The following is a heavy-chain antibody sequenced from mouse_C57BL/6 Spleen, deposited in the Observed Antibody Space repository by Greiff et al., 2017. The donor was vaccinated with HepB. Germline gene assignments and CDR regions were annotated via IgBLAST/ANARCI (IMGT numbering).Heavy chain of an antibody. V-gene: IGHV14-4*01. Sequence: EVQLQQSGAELVRPGASVKLSCTASGFNIKDDYMHWVKQRPEQGLEWIGWIDPENGDTEYASKFQGKATITADTSSNTAYLQLSSLTSEDTAVYYCTTFSYDSLFAYWGQGTLVTVSA. CDR3: TTFSYDSLFAY. J-gene: IGHJ3*01. CDR1: GFNIKDDY. D-gene: IGHD2-4*01. CDR2: IDPENGDT.